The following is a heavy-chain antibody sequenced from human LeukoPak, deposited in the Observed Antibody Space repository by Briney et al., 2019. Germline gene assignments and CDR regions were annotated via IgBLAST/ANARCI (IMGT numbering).Heavy chain of an antibody. CDR2: IWYDGSNK. J-gene: IGHJ3*02. V-gene: IGHV3-33*01. Sequence: GGSLRLSCEASGLSLTTHGMHWVRQAPGKGLEWLAVIWYDGSNKYYADSVKGRFTISRDISKNTLFLQMDSLRAEDTAVYYCATIDYYDSSGDRDVFDIWGQGTMVTVSS. D-gene: IGHD3-22*01. CDR3: ATIDYYDSSGDRDVFDI. CDR1: GLSLTTHG.